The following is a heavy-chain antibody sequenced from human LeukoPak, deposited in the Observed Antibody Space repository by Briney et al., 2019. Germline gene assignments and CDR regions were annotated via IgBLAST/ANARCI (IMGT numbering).Heavy chain of an antibody. CDR2: IIPILGIA. Sequence: WASVKVSCKASGGTFSSYAISWVRQAPGQGLEWMGRIIPILGIANYAQKFQGRVTITADKSTSTAYMELSSLRSEDTAVYYCARTDGGNSARLNSSVWGQGTMVTVSS. D-gene: IGHD4-23*01. CDR3: ARTDGGNSARLNSSV. CDR1: GGTFSSYA. V-gene: IGHV1-69*04. J-gene: IGHJ3*01.